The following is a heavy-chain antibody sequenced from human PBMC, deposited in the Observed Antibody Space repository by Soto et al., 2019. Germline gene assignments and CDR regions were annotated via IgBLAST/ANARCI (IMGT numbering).Heavy chain of an antibody. J-gene: IGHJ5*02. Sequence: SETLSLTCTVSGGSISSSSYYWGWIRQPPGKGLEWIGSIYYSGSTYYNPSLKSRVTISVDTSKNQFSLKLSSVTAADTAVYYCAGASGSYNWFDPWGQGTLVTVS. D-gene: IGHD1-26*01. CDR1: GGSISSSSYY. CDR2: IYYSGST. CDR3: AGASGSYNWFDP. V-gene: IGHV4-39*01.